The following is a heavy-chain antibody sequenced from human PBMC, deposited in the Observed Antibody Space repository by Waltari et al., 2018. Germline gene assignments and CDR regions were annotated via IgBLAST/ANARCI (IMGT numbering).Heavy chain of an antibody. CDR2: IYTSGST. V-gene: IGHV4-61*02. CDR3: ARVPGIGVFDY. Sequence: QVQLQESGPGLVKPSQTLSLTCTVSGGSISSGSYYWSWIRQPAGKGLEWIGRIYTSGSTNYNPSRKSRVTLSVDTSKNQFSLKLSSVTAADTAVYYCARVPGIGVFDYWGQGTLVTVSS. J-gene: IGHJ4*02. D-gene: IGHD3-10*01. CDR1: GGSISSGSYY.